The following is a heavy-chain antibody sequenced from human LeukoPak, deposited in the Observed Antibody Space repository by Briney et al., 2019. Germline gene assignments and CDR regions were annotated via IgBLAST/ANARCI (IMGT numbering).Heavy chain of an antibody. Sequence: ASVKVSCKASGYTFTGYYMHWVRQAPGQGLEWMGWISAYNGNTNYAQKLQGRVTMTTDTSTSTAYMELRSLRSDDTAVYYCARGKQWLVYFDYCGQGTLVTVSS. V-gene: IGHV1-18*04. CDR3: ARGKQWLVYFDY. CDR1: GYTFTGYY. D-gene: IGHD6-19*01. CDR2: ISAYNGNT. J-gene: IGHJ4*02.